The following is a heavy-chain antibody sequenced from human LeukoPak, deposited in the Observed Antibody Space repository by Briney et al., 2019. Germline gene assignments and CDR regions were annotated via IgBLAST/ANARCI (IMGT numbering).Heavy chain of an antibody. CDR1: GGSIGSYY. Sequence: TSETLSLTCTVSGGSIGSYYWTWIRQAPGKGLEWIGYIYAGGKTRSSPSLESRVSISVDTSKSQFSLKLTSVTAADTAAYYCARGVSGFWLSFDLWGQGALVSLSS. CDR2: IYAGGKT. J-gene: IGHJ4*02. V-gene: IGHV4-4*09. D-gene: IGHD5/OR15-5a*01. CDR3: ARGVSGFWLSFDL.